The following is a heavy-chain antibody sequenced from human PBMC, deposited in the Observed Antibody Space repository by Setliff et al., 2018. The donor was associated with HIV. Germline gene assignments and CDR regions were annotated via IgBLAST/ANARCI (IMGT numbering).Heavy chain of an antibody. J-gene: IGHJ4*02. CDR3: ARGVNFDY. D-gene: IGHD3-3*01. V-gene: IGHV4-59*01. CDR1: GGSFGGYY. Sequence: SETLSLTCSVSGGSFGGYYWSWIRQPPGKGLEWIGYIYIYNSGSTNYNPSLTSRVTISADTSRNQFSLKLTSVTAADTAIYYCARGVNFDYWGQGTQVTVSS. CDR2: IYIYNSGST.